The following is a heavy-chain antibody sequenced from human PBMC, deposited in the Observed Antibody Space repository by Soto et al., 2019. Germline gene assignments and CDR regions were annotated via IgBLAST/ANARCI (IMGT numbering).Heavy chain of an antibody. CDR3: ARSPREEEYFQH. J-gene: IGHJ1*01. Sequence: QVQLVESGGGVVQPGRSLRLSCAASGFTFSSYAMHWVRQAPGKGLEWVAVISYDGSNKYYADSVKGRFTISRDNSKNTLYLQINSLRAEDTAVYYCARSPREEEYFQHWCQGTMVTVSS. D-gene: IGHD1-26*01. CDR2: ISYDGSNK. V-gene: IGHV3-30-3*01. CDR1: GFTFSSYA.